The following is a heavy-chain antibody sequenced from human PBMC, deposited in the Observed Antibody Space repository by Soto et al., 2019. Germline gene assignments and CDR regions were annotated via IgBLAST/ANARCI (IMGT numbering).Heavy chain of an antibody. Sequence: EVQLLESGGGLVQPGGSLRLSCAASGFTFSSYAMSWVRQAPGKGLEWVSAISGSGGSTYYADSVKGRFTISRDNSKKTLYLQMNSLRAEDTAVYYSAKSTRTTVIPGAGDYWGQGTLVTVSS. J-gene: IGHJ4*02. CDR1: GFTFSSYA. CDR3: AKSTRTTVIPGAGDY. V-gene: IGHV3-23*01. CDR2: ISGSGGST. D-gene: IGHD4-17*01.